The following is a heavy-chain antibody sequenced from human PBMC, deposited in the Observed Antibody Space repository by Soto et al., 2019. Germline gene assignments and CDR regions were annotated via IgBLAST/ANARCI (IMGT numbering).Heavy chain of an antibody. CDR3: ARDRDRSQDGWFDP. CDR2: IYYSGST. D-gene: IGHD1-26*01. CDR1: GGSISSGGYY. V-gene: IGHV4-31*03. J-gene: IGHJ5*02. Sequence: QVQLQESGPGLVKPSETLSLTCTVSGGSISSGGYYWSWIRQHPGKGLEWIGYIYYSGSTYYNPSLKSRGTISVDTSKNQFSLKLSSVTAADTAVYYCARDRDRSQDGWFDPWGQGTLVSVSS.